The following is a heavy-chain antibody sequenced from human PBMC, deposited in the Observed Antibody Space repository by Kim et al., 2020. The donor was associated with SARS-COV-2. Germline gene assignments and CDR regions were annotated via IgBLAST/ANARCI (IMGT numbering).Heavy chain of an antibody. Sequence: LKSRVTISVDTSTNQFSLKLSSVTAADTAVYYCARTKRITIFGVVQWFDPWGQGTLVTVSS. D-gene: IGHD3-3*01. J-gene: IGHJ5*02. CDR3: ARTKRITIFGVVQWFDP. V-gene: IGHV4-30-2*05.